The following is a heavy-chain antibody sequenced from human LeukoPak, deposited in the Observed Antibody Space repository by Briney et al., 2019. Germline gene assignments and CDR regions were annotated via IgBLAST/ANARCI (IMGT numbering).Heavy chain of an antibody. V-gene: IGHV3-48*03. D-gene: IGHD3-9*01. J-gene: IGHJ6*02. CDR2: ISSSGGTI. CDR3: ARDNERYFDWGPYPAYYYYGMDV. Sequence: GGSLRLSCAASGFTFSSYEMNWVRQAPGKGLEWVSYISSSGGTIYYADSVKGRFTISRDNAKNSLYLQMNSLRAEDTAVYYCARDNERYFDWGPYPAYYYYGMDVWGQGTTVTVSS. CDR1: GFTFSSYE.